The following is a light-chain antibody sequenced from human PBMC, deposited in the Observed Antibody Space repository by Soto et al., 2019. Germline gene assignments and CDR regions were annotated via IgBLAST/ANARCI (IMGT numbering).Light chain of an antibody. V-gene: IGLV2-11*01. CDR3: CSYAGSYFYV. CDR2: DVS. CDR1: SSDVGGYNY. J-gene: IGLJ1*01. Sequence: ALTQPRSVSGSPGHSVTISCTGTSSDVGGYNYVSWYQQHPGKAPKLMIYDVSKRPSGVPDRFSGSKSGNTASLTISGLQAEDEADYYCCSYAGSYFYVFGTGTKVTVL.